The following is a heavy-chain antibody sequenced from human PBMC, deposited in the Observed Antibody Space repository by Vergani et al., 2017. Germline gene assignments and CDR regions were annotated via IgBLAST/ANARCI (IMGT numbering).Heavy chain of an antibody. J-gene: IGHJ4*02. D-gene: IGHD6-19*01. CDR2: IIPMFDIT. CDR3: ARVSPGDNSGWEPFDY. V-gene: IGHV1-69*02. CDR1: EGTFTTYN. Sequence: QVHLVQSGGEVKKPGSSVRVSCKASEGTFTTYNFNWVRQAPGQGLEWMGRIIPMFDITNHAQKFQGRVTLTADKSTNTAYMELSSLRSEDTAVYYCARVSPGDNSGWEPFDYWVQGTLVTVSS.